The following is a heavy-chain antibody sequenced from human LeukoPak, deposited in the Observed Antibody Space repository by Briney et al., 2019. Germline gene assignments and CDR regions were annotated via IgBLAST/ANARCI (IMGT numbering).Heavy chain of an antibody. CDR1: GFTFSNYG. V-gene: IGHV3-30*02. D-gene: IGHD6-19*01. CDR3: AKDPHSSGWFYYFDY. J-gene: IGHJ4*02. Sequence: GGSLRLSCAASGFTFSNYGMHWVRQAPGKGLEWVAFIRYDGSNKYYAGSVKGRFTISRDNSKNTLYLQMNSLRVEDTAVYYCAKDPHSSGWFYYFDYWGQGTLVTVSS. CDR2: IRYDGSNK.